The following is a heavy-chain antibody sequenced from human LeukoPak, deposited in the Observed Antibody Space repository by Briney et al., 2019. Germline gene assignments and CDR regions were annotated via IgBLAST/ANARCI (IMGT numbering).Heavy chain of an antibody. Sequence: GGSLRLSRAASGFTFSNYGMHWVRQAPGKGLEWVAMTSFDGSYKNYADSVKGRFTISRDNSKNRLYLQMNSLRAEDTAVYYCAKEFSGYLASFEYWGQGTLVTVSS. CDR2: TSFDGSYK. D-gene: IGHD3-22*01. V-gene: IGHV3-30*18. CDR3: AKEFSGYLASFEY. J-gene: IGHJ4*02. CDR1: GFTFSNYG.